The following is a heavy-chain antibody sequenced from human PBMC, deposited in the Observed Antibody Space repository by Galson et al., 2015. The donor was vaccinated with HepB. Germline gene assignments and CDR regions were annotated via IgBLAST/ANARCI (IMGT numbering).Heavy chain of an antibody. J-gene: IGHJ6*02. Sequence: SLRLSCAGSEFILSRYSMNWVRQAPGKGPEWLAFISSDSKTIYYADSVRGQFTISRDNAKNSLYLQMNNLRAEDTAVYYCAMTLRVYYYGMDVWGQGTTVSVSS. D-gene: IGHD3-16*01. CDR3: AMTLRVYYYGMDV. CDR2: ISSDSKTI. CDR1: EFILSRYS. V-gene: IGHV3-48*04.